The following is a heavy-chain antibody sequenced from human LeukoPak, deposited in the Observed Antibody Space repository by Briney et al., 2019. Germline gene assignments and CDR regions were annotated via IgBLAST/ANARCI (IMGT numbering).Heavy chain of an antibody. D-gene: IGHD5-18*01. V-gene: IGHV3-30*18. J-gene: IGHJ4*02. CDR1: GFTFSSYG. Sequence: PGGSLRLSCAASGFTFSSYGMHWVRQAPGKGLEWVAVISYDGSNKYYADSVKGRFTISRDNSKNTLYLQMNSLRAEDTAVYYCAKDFLETARRGDLDYWGQGTLVTVSS. CDR3: AKDFLETARRGDLDY. CDR2: ISYDGSNK.